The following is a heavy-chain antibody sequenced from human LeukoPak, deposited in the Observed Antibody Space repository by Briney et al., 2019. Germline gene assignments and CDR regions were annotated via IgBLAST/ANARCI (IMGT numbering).Heavy chain of an antibody. D-gene: IGHD6-13*01. CDR1: GFTFSSYS. CDR3: ARDAYSSSWYFQPLVGYNWFDP. CDR2: ISSSSSTI. Sequence: QPGGSLRLSCAASGFTFSSYSMNWVRQAPGKGLEWVSYISSSSSTIYYADSVKGRFTISRDNAKNSLYLQMNSLRAEDTAVYYCARDAYSSSWYFQPLVGYNWFDPWGQGTLVTVSS. J-gene: IGHJ5*02. V-gene: IGHV3-48*04.